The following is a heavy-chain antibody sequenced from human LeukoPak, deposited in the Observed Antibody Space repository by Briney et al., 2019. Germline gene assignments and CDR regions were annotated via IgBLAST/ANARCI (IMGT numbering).Heavy chain of an antibody. Sequence: PSETLSLTCAVYGGSFSGYYWSWIRQPPGKGLEWIGEINHSGSTNYNPSLKSRVTISVDTSKNQFSLKLRSVTAADTAVYYCVRSNYFDYWGQGTLVTVSS. CDR3: VRSNYFDY. J-gene: IGHJ4*02. CDR1: GGSFSGYY. V-gene: IGHV4-34*01. CDR2: INHSGST.